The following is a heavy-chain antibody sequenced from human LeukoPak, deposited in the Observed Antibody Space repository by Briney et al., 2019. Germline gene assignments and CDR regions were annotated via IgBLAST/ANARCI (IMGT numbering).Heavy chain of an antibody. Sequence: SETLSLTCIVSGGSISSGDYFWSWIRQPPGRGLEWIGYIYSTGNSYYNPSLKSRLTLSIDTSKNQFSLRLISVTAADTAVYYCAVATFPDNWFDPWGQGTLVTVSS. CDR1: GGSISSGDYF. CDR2: IYSTGNS. J-gene: IGHJ5*02. CDR3: AVATFPDNWFDP. D-gene: IGHD5-12*01. V-gene: IGHV4-30-4*08.